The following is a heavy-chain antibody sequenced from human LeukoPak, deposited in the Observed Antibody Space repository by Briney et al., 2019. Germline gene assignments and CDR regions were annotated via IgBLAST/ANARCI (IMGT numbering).Heavy chain of an antibody. V-gene: IGHV3-48*03. CDR1: GFTFSSYE. Sequence: PGGSLRLSCAASGFTFSSYEMNWVRQAPGKGLEWVSYISSSGSGGTIHYADSVKGRFTISRDNSKNTLYLQMNSLRAEDTAVYYCARDVGGSGWQILYYYYGMDVWGQGTTVTVSS. J-gene: IGHJ6*02. D-gene: IGHD6-19*01. CDR2: ISSSGSGGTI. CDR3: ARDVGGSGWQILYYYYGMDV.